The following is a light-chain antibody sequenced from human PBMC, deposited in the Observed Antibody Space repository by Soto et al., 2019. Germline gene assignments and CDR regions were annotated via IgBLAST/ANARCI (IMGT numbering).Light chain of an antibody. CDR2: SNN. V-gene: IGLV1-44*01. CDR3: VAWDDTLNGWV. Sequence: QSVLTQPPSASGTPGQRVTISCSGSSSNIGSNYVYWYQQLPGTAPKLLIYSNNQRPSGVPDRFSGSKSGTSASLAISGLQSEDEADYYCVAWDDTLNGWVFGGGTQLTVL. J-gene: IGLJ3*02. CDR1: SSNIGSNY.